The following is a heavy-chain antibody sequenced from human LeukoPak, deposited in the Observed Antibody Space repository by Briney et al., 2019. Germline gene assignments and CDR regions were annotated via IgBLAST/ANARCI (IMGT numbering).Heavy chain of an antibody. Sequence: TGGSLRLSCAASGFTFSSYAMPWVRQAPGKGLGWVAVISYDGSNKYYADSVKGRFTISRDNSKNTLYLQMNSLRAEDTAVYYCASSSYSSGWNDAFDIWGQGTMVTVSS. D-gene: IGHD6-19*01. J-gene: IGHJ3*02. CDR2: ISYDGSNK. CDR3: ASSSYSSGWNDAFDI. CDR1: GFTFSSYA. V-gene: IGHV3-30-3*01.